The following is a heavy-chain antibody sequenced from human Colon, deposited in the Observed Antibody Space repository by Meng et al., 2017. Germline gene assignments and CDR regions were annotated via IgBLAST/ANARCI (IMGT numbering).Heavy chain of an antibody. CDR3: AKSFYGFSYGKIDY. Sequence: GESLKISWAASGFTFSNSAMNWVRQAPGKGLEWVSSIIRSGGSTYYADSVKGRFTISRDNSKNTLYLQMNSLRAEDTAVYYCAKSFYGFSYGKIDYWGQGTLVTVSS. CDR1: GFTFSNSA. CDR2: IIRSGGST. D-gene: IGHD5-18*01. J-gene: IGHJ4*02. V-gene: IGHV3-23*01.